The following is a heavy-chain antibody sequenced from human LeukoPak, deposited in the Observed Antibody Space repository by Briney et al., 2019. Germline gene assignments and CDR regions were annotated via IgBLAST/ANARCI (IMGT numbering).Heavy chain of an antibody. CDR3: ARDPGDSGYWYFDL. CDR1: GFTFSSYW. V-gene: IGHV3-7*01. CDR2: IKQDGSEK. J-gene: IGHJ2*01. D-gene: IGHD4-17*01. Sequence: GGSLRLSCAASGFTFSSYWMSWVRQAPGKGLEWVANIKQDGSEKYYVDSVKGRFTISRDNAKNSLYLQMSSLRAEDTAVYYCARDPGDSGYWYFDLWGRGTLVTVSS.